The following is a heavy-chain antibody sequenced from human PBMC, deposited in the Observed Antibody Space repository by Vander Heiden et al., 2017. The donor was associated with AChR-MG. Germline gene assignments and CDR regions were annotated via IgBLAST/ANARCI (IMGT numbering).Heavy chain of an antibody. V-gene: IGHV4-59*01. CDR1: GDSIRSYY. J-gene: IGHJ4*02. D-gene: IGHD2-15*01. CDR2: IFYTGST. CDR3: ARGTPSYYGGSSDYFDS. Sequence: QVQLQESGPRLLKPSETLSLTCTVSGDSIRSYYWSWTRQPPGKGLEWIAYIFYTGSTSYSPSLKSRLTMSLDAPKNQFSLRLSSVTAADTAVYFCARGTPSYYGGSSDYFDSWGRGTPVTVSS.